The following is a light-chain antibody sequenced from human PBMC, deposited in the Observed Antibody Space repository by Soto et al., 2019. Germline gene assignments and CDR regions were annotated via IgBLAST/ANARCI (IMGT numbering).Light chain of an antibody. J-gene: IGLJ1*01. CDR3: CSYAGSYSPSYV. CDR1: SSDVGRYNY. CDR2: DVN. Sequence: QSALTQPRSVSGSPGQSVTISCTGTSSDVGRYNYVTWYQQYLGKAPKLMVYDVNKRPSGVPDRFSGSKSGNTASLTISGLQAEDEADYYCCSYAGSYSPSYVFVSGTKVTVL. V-gene: IGLV2-11*01.